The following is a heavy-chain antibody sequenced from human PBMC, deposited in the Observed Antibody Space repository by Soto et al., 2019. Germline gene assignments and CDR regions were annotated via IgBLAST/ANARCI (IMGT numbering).Heavy chain of an antibody. CDR1: GDPLSYGGYY. D-gene: IGHD1-26*01. J-gene: IGHJ5*02. CDR3: AREGHPSWEGLDP. V-gene: IGHV4-31*03. CDR2: VYHTGAT. Sequence: QVQLQESGPGLVEPSQTLSLVCSVSGDPLSYGGYYWSWVRQSPGKALEWIGFVYHTGATYYHPSLESRVTMGVEMSKNEFSLKLPSVTAGDPATYFCAREGHPSWEGLDPWGQGILVPVPS.